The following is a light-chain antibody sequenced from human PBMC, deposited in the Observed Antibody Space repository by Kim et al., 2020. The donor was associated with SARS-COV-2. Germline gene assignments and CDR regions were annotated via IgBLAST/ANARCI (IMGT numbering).Light chain of an antibody. CDR1: SSDVGGYNY. Sequence: GQVITISCTGTSSDVGGYNYVSWYQQHPGKAPKLMIYDVSNRPSGVSNRFSGSKSGNTASLTISGLQAEDEADYYCSSYTSSSTPLFGGGTKLTVL. CDR2: DVS. CDR3: SSYTSSSTPL. V-gene: IGLV2-14*03. J-gene: IGLJ2*01.